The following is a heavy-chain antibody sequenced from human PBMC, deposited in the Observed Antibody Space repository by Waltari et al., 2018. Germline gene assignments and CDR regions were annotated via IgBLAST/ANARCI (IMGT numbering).Heavy chain of an antibody. CDR1: GYTFTNYW. Sequence: EVQLVQSGAEVKKPGESLKISCKGSGYTFTNYWIGWVRQMPGKGLEWMGILYPREPDPISRPSFQAQITFSRNKPISTPCRQRSSRRPSDTSTYYCARLMGRSGGTVVNWFDPWGQGTLVTVSS. CDR3: ARLMGRSGGTVVNWFDP. V-gene: IGHV5-51*01. D-gene: IGHD2-21*01. J-gene: IGHJ5*02. CDR2: LYPREPDP.